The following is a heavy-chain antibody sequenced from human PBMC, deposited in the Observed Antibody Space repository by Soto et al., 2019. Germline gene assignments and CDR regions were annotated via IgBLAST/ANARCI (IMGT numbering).Heavy chain of an antibody. V-gene: IGHV1-69*01. D-gene: IGHD2-2*01. CDR1: GGTFSSYA. CDR2: NIPIFGTA. Sequence: QVQLVQSGAEVKKPGSSVKVSGKASGGTFSSYAISWVRQAPGQGLEWMGVNIPIFGTANYAQKFQGRVTIPADESPRKAYMEVSSLRSEDTAVYYCAKDGIVAVPAAGYYYGMYCWVQGTSFTVSS. CDR3: AKDGIVAVPAAGYYYGMYC. J-gene: IGHJ6*02.